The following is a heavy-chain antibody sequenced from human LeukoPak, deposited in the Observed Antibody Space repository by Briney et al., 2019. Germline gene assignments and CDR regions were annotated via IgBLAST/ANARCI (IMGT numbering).Heavy chain of an antibody. J-gene: IGHJ4*02. CDR1: GGTFTNYA. V-gene: IGHV1-69*01. CDR2: IFPVFGTT. CDR3: ASPPAGIAAAGTYYFDS. Sequence: SVKVSCKASGGTFTNYAISAVRQAPGQGLEWMGGIFPVFGTTNYAQQFQGRVTITADESTSTAYMELSGLRSDDTAVYYCASPPAGIAAAGTYYFDSWGQGTLVTVSS. D-gene: IGHD6-13*01.